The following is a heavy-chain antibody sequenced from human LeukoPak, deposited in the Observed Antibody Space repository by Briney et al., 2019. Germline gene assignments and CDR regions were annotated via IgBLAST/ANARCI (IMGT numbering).Heavy chain of an antibody. Sequence: GGSLRLSCAASGFTFSDYYMGWVRQAPGKGLECVSYIDMSATTIYYADSVKGRFTISRDNAKNSLFLQMNSLRAEDTAVYYCAKDILAAGLFFDYXXXGALVTVSS. CDR1: GFTFSDYY. V-gene: IGHV3-11*01. J-gene: IGHJ4*02. CDR2: IDMSATTI. D-gene: IGHD6-13*01. CDR3: AKDILAAGLFFDY.